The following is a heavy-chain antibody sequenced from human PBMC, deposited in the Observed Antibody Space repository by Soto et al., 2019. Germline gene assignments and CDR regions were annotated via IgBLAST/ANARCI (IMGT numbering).Heavy chain of an antibody. V-gene: IGHV4-39*01. J-gene: IGHJ5*02. CDR1: VGSISRRGNY. D-gene: IGHD6-25*01. CDR3: SRHSSSDARDWFDP. CDR2: IYYSWTT. Sequence: PTETLSLTCTVSVGSISRRGNYFGWFRQHAGKGLEWIWRIYYSWTTYHNPSLKSRVTISVEPSKTQFSLNLSSVTAADAAELSCSRHSSSDARDWFDPPGQGIMVAVSA.